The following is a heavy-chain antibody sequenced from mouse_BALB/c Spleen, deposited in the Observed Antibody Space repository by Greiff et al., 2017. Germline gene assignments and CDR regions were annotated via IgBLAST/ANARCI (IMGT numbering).Heavy chain of an antibody. CDR2: ISYSGST. CDR1: GYSITSDYA. J-gene: IGHJ4*01. V-gene: IGHV3-2*02. D-gene: IGHD1-1*01. Sequence: EVQLQQSGPGLVKPSQSLSLTCTVTGYSITSDYAWNWIRQFPGNKLEWMGYISYSGSTSYNPSLKSRISITRDTSKNQFFLQLNSVTTEDTATYYCARFITTVVATRGYAMDYWGQGTSVTVSS. CDR3: ARFITTVVATRGYAMDY.